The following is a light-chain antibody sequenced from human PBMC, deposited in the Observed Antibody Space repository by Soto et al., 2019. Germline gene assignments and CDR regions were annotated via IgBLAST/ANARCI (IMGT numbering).Light chain of an antibody. V-gene: IGKV1-39*01. CDR2: GTY. J-gene: IGKJ2*01. CDR1: HSINSH. Sequence: DIQLTQSPSSLSASEGDTVPITCRASHSINSHLNWYQQKSGEAPKFLIYGTYDLHTGVASRFSGSGSGTDFALTISSLQPEDCAIYYCQQRYSTPFTFGQVTKLEIK. CDR3: QQRYSTPFT.